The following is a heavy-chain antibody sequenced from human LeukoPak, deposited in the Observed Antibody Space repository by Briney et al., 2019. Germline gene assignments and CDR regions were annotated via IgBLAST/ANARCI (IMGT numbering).Heavy chain of an antibody. D-gene: IGHD4-11*01. J-gene: IGHJ4*02. Sequence: GGSLRLSCAASGFIFDTYSMNWLRQAPGKGLEWVAYISFSSTTIFYADFVKGRFTISRDNAQNSLYLQMSSLRAEDTAVYYCARVPHDYSDYVAYWGQGTLVTVSS. CDR3: ARVPHDYSDYVAY. V-gene: IGHV3-48*04. CDR2: ISFSSTTI. CDR1: GFIFDTYS.